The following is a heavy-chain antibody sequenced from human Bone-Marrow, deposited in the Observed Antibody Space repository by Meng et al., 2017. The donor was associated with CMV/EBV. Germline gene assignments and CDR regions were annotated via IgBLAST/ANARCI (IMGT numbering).Heavy chain of an antibody. J-gene: IGHJ6*02. CDR1: GFSFSSSW. D-gene: IGHD2-21*02. CDR2: IKQDGSER. Sequence: GGSLRLSCAASGFSFSSSWMSWVRQAPGKGLEWVANIKQDGSERYYVNSVKGRFTISRDNGKNSLYLQMNSLRAEDTAVYYCARVKLLGNYGMDVWGQGTTVTVSS. CDR3: ARVKLLGNYGMDV. V-gene: IGHV3-7*01.